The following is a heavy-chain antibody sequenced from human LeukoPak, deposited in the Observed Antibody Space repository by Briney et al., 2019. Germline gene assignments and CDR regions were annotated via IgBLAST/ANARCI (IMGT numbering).Heavy chain of an antibody. J-gene: IGHJ4*02. V-gene: IGHV1-46*01. Sequence: ASVKASCKASGYTFTSYYMHWVRQAPGQGLEWMGIINPSGGSTSYAQKFQGRVTMTRNTSISTAYMELSSLRSEDTAVYYCARGTDPGIAAAGTGEGDYWGQGTLVTVSS. CDR3: ARGTDPGIAAAGTGEGDY. D-gene: IGHD6-13*01. CDR1: GYTFTSYY. CDR2: INPSGGST.